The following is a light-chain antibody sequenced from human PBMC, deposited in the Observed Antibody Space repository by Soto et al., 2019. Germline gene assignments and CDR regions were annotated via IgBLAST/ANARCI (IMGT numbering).Light chain of an antibody. CDR2: VDN. J-gene: IGLJ3*02. Sequence: QSALTQPASVSGSPGQSITISCSGTSSDVGGYSLVSWYQQYPGKAPELIIYVDNRRPSGVSNRFSASKSGNTASLTISGLQAEDEGDYYCSSYAGGGTGVFGGGTKVTVL. CDR1: SSDVGGYSL. CDR3: SSYAGGGTGV. V-gene: IGLV2-23*01.